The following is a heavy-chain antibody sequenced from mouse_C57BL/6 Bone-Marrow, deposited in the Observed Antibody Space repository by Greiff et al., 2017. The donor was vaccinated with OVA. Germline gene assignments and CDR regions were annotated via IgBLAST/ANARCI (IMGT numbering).Heavy chain of an antibody. J-gene: IGHJ2*01. CDR3: APDGYYVRY. V-gene: IGHV1-55*01. CDR1: GYTFTSYW. CDR2: IYPGSGST. Sequence: QVQLQQPGAELVKPGASVKMSCKASGYTFTSYWITWVKQRPGQGLEWIGDIYPGSGSTNYNEKFKSKATLHVDTSSSPAYMQLSSLTSEDSAVSYCAPDGYYVRYWGQGTTLTVSS. D-gene: IGHD2-3*01.